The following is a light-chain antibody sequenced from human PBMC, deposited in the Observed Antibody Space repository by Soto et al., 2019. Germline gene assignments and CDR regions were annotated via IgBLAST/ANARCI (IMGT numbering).Light chain of an antibody. CDR3: QHNYSTRT. CDR2: AAS. V-gene: IGKV1-39*01. Sequence: DIQMTQSPSSLSASIGDRVTISCRASQDIGAYVNWYQHKQGKAPRVLMYAASNLKSGVPPRFSGSGVGRVSTLTISDLQPDYLATYYYQHNYSTRTFGQGTKVERK. J-gene: IGKJ1*01. CDR1: QDIGAY.